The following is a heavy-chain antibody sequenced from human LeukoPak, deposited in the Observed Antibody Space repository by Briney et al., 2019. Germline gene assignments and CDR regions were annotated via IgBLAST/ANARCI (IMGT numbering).Heavy chain of an antibody. CDR3: ARGYCSGGSCSRIVDP. V-gene: IGHV3-48*02. CDR1: GFTFSTYS. CDR2: ISSGSSTI. Sequence: GESLRLSCAASGFTFSTYSMNWVRQAPGKGLEWVSYISSGSSTIYYADSVRGRFTISRDNAKNSLYLQMNSLRDEDTAVYYCARGYCSGGSCSRIVDPWGRGTLVTVSS. J-gene: IGHJ5*02. D-gene: IGHD2-15*01.